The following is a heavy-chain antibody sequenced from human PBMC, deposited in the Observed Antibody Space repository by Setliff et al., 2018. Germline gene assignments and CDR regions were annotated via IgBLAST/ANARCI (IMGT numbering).Heavy chain of an antibody. CDR3: ARSENCGATNCSPYDF. Sequence: GSLRLSCAASGFSVSDNYMNWVRRAPGKGLEWVSSISSSSSYIFYADSVKGRFTIARDNAKNSLYLQMNSLRAEDTAVYYCARSENCGATNCSPYDFWGQGALVTVSS. CDR1: GFSVSDNY. D-gene: IGHD2-21*01. J-gene: IGHJ4*02. V-gene: IGHV3-21*01. CDR2: ISSSSSYI.